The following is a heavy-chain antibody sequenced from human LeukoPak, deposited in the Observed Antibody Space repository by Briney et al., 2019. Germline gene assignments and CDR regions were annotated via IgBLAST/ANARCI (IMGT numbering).Heavy chain of an antibody. D-gene: IGHD3-3*01. CDR2: ISGSGGST. Sequence: GGSLRLSCAASGFTFSSYAMSWVRQAPGKGLEWVSAISGSGGSTYYADSVKGRFTISRDNSKNTLYLQMNSLRAEDTAVYYCAKDQAITIFGVVISTGMDVWGQGTTVTVSS. J-gene: IGHJ6*02. CDR1: GFTFSSYA. CDR3: AKDQAITIFGVVISTGMDV. V-gene: IGHV3-23*01.